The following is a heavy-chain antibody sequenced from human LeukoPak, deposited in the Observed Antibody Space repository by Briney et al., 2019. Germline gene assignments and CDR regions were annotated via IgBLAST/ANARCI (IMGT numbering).Heavy chain of an antibody. D-gene: IGHD6-19*01. J-gene: IGHJ4*02. V-gene: IGHV1-3*04. CDR3: ARGIAVAYFDY. CDR1: GYTFTTYA. Sequence: ASVKVSCKASGYTFTTYAMRWVRQAPGQRLEWMGWINTGNGYTKYSQNFQGRVTITRDTSASTAYMELSSLKSEDTAVYYCARGIAVAYFDYWGQGTLVTVSS. CDR2: INTGNGYT.